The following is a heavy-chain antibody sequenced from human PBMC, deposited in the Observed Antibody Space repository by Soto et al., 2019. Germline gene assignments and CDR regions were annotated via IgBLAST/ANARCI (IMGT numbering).Heavy chain of an antibody. D-gene: IGHD1-26*01. CDR3: AKVRAPIFYSGSYYNPGDIDY. J-gene: IGHJ4*02. CDR2: ISYDGSNK. CDR1: GFTFSSYG. Sequence: PGASLKLSCAASGFTFSSYGMHWVRQAPGQELEXVAVISYDGSNKYYADSVKGRFTISRDNSKNTLYLQMNSLRAEDTAVYYCAKVRAPIFYSGSYYNPGDIDYWGQGTLVTVSS. V-gene: IGHV3-30*18.